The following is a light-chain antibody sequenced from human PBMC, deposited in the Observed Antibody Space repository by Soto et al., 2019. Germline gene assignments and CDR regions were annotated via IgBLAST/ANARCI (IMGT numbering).Light chain of an antibody. CDR3: CSYASGSIYV. V-gene: IGLV2-14*01. CDR2: EVG. CDR1: XXDVGAFNY. J-gene: IGLJ1*01. Sequence: QSVLTQPASVXXXXGQSITISCTGTXXDVGAFNYVSWYLQYPGKAPKLMIYEVGNRPSGVSNRFSGSKSGNTASLTISGLQAEDEADYYCCSYASGSIYVFGTGTKLTVL.